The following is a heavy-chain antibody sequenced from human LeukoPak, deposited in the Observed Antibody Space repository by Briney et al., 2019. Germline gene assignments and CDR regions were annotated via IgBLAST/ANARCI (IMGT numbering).Heavy chain of an antibody. V-gene: IGHV3-48*03. CDR1: GFTFRSYE. D-gene: IGHD2-21*02. J-gene: IGHJ4*02. Sequence: GGSLRLSCEDSGFTFRSYEMNWVRQAPGKGLEWIAYLSSSGSAFSYADSVKGRFTIARDNAKNSVYLEMNRLRVEDTAVYYCAKGSRGSCRGAYCYSFDNWGQGAVVTVSS. CDR3: AKGSRGSCRGAYCYSFDN. CDR2: LSSSGSAF.